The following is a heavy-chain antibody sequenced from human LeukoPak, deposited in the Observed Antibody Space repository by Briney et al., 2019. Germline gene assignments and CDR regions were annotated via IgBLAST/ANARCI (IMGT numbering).Heavy chain of an antibody. Sequence: SETLSLTCTVSGGSISSGDYYWSWIRQPPGKGLEWIGYVYYSGSTYYNPSLKSRLTITVDTTKNQFSLKLSSVTAADTAVYYCARGGIPDYWGQGTLVTVSS. J-gene: IGHJ4*02. D-gene: IGHD2-21*01. V-gene: IGHV4-30-4*01. CDR1: GGSISSGDYY. CDR3: ARGGIPDY. CDR2: VYYSGST.